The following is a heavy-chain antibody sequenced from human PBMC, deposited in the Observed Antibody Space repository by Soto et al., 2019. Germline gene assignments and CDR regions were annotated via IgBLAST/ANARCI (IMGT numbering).Heavy chain of an antibody. V-gene: IGHV4-4*02. CDR1: GGSIITSNW. CDR2: TYHSGST. CDR3: ARGPSRENFFDP. Sequence: QVQLQESGPGLVKPSGTLSLTCTVSGGSIITSNWWIWVRQPPGKGLEWIGDTYHSGSTKYNPSLKGRVTISVDKSKNQFSLNLTSVTAADTAVYYCARGPSRENFFDPWGQGTLVTVSS. J-gene: IGHJ5*02. D-gene: IGHD1-7*01.